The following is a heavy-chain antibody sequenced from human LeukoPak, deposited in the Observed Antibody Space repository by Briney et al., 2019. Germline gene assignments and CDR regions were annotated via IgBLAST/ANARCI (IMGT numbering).Heavy chain of an antibody. Sequence: GGSLRLSCAASGFTFSSYSMSWVRQAPGKGLEWVANIKQDGSEKYYVDSVKGRFTISRDNAKNSLYLQMNSLRAEDTAVYYCARDPGGDYWGQGTLVTVSS. V-gene: IGHV3-7*01. D-gene: IGHD3-16*01. CDR3: ARDPGGDY. CDR2: IKQDGSEK. CDR1: GFTFSSYS. J-gene: IGHJ4*02.